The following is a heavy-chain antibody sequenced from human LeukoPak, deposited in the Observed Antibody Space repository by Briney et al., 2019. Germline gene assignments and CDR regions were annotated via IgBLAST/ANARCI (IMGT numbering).Heavy chain of an antibody. V-gene: IGHV4-59*12. D-gene: IGHD3-22*01. CDR2: VYYSGNT. Sequence: PSETLSLTCTVSGGSISGFYWIWIRQPPGKGLEWIGYVYYSGNTNYNPSLKSRVTISVDTSKNQFSLKLSSVTAADTAVYYCARSGLPPYYYDSSSYYCFGYWGQGTLVTVSS. CDR3: ARSGLPPYYYDSSSYYCFGY. CDR1: GGSISGFY. J-gene: IGHJ4*02.